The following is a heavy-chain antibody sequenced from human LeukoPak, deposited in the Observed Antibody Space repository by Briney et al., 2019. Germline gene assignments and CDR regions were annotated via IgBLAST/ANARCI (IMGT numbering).Heavy chain of an antibody. CDR3: ARAVATYDYYYYMDV. V-gene: IGHV3-7*01. D-gene: IGHD5-12*01. CDR2: IKQDGSEK. CDR1: GITFSDHY. Sequence: GGSLRLSCAASGITFSDHYMSWVRQAPGKGLEWVANIKQDGSEKYYVDSVKGRFTISRDNAKNSLYLQMNSLRAEDTAVYYCARAVATYDYYYYMDVWGKGATVTISS. J-gene: IGHJ6*03.